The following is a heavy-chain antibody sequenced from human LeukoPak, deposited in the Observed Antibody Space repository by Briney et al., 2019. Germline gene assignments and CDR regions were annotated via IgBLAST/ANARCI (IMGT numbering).Heavy chain of an antibody. CDR2: INPNSGGT. V-gene: IGHV1-2*02. CDR3: ARGRIVGATNLPLDY. D-gene: IGHD1-26*01. J-gene: IGHJ4*02. Sequence: ASVKVSCKASGYTFTGYYMHWVRQAPGQGLEWMGWINPNSGGTNYAQKFQGRVTMTRDTSTSTAYMELSRLRSDDTAVYYCARGRIVGATNLPLDYWGQGTLVTVSS. CDR1: GYTFTGYY.